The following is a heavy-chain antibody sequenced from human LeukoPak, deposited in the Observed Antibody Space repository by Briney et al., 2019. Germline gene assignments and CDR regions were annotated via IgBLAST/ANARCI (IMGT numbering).Heavy chain of an antibody. CDR1: GGSISTSY. V-gene: IGHV4-59*12. CDR2: IFYSGST. J-gene: IGHJ2*01. CDR3: ARDPARNLGSGHLDWYFDL. Sequence: PSETLSLTCTVLGGSISTSYWSWIRQPPGKGLEWIGYIFYSGSTDSNPSLKNRVTISVDMSTNQVSLKLRSVTAADTAVYYCARDPARNLGSGHLDWYFDLWGRGTLVTVSP. D-gene: IGHD3-22*01.